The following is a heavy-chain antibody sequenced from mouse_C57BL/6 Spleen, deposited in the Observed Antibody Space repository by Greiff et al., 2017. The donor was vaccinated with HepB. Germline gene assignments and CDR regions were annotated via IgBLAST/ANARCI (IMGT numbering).Heavy chain of an antibody. V-gene: IGHV5-17*01. CDR2: ISSGSSTI. D-gene: IGHD3-1*01. Sequence: EVQVVESGGGLVKPGGSLKLSCAASGFTFSDYGMHWVRQAPEKGLEWVAYISSGSSTIYYADTVKGRFTISRDNAKNTLFLQMTSLRSEDTAMYYCARSGDRGYFDVWGTGTTVTVSS. J-gene: IGHJ1*03. CDR3: ARSGDRGYFDV. CDR1: GFTFSDYG.